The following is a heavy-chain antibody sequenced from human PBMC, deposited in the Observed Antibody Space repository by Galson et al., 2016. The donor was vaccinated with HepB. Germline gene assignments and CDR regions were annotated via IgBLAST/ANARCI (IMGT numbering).Heavy chain of an antibody. CDR3: AKCPPGTRGSLHS. J-gene: IGHJ4*02. D-gene: IGHD1-14*01. CDR2: ISDNGHAT. V-gene: IGHV3-23*01. Sequence: SLRLSCAGSGFTFNSYAMNWVRQAPGKGLGWISLISDNGHATYYAHPVRGRFSIARDNSKNTLYLQMNSLRADDTAVYYCAKCPPGTRGSLHSWGQGTLVTVSS. CDR1: GFTFNSYA.